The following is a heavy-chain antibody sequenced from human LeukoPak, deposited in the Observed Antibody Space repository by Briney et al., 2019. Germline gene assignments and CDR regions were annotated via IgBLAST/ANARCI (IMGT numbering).Heavy chain of an antibody. D-gene: IGHD3-16*02. CDR2: IDPSDSYT. CDR3: ASTPNYDYVWGSYRYNWFDP. CDR1: GYSFTSYW. Sequence: PGESLKISCKGSGYSFTSYWISWVRQMPGKGLEWMGRIDPSDSYTNYSPSFQGHVTISADKSISTAYLQWSSLKASDTAMYYCASTPNYDYVWGSYRYNWFDPWGQGTLVTVSS. J-gene: IGHJ5*02. V-gene: IGHV5-10-1*01.